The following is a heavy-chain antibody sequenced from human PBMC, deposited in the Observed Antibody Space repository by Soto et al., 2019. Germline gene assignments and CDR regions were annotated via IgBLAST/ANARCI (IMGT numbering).Heavy chain of an antibody. J-gene: IGHJ6*02. V-gene: IGHV3-48*02. CDR2: ISSSSSTI. CDR1: GFTFSSYS. Sequence: GESLRLSYAASGFTFSSYSMNWVRQAPGKGVEWVSYISSSSSTIYYADSVKGRFTTSRDNAKNSLYLQMNSLRDEDTAVYYCARDPGIAARQNYYYGMDVWGQGTTVTVSS. D-gene: IGHD6-6*01. CDR3: ARDPGIAARQNYYYGMDV.